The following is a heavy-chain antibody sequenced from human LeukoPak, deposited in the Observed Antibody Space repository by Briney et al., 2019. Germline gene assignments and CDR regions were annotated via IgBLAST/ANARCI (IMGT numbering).Heavy chain of an antibody. V-gene: IGHV3-23*01. J-gene: IGHJ4*02. CDR3: AKGPRHGFGDPFDY. D-gene: IGHD3-10*01. Sequence: GGSLRLSCAASGFTFSSYAMSWVRQAPGKGLEWVSAISRSGGSTFYADSVKGRFTISRDNSKNTLYLQMNSLRAEDTAVYYCAKGPRHGFGDPFDYWGQGTLVTVSS. CDR1: GFTFSSYA. CDR2: ISRSGGST.